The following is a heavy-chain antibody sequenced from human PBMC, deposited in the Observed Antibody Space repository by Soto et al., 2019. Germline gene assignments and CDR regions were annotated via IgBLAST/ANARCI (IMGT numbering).Heavy chain of an antibody. CDR1: GGTFSSYA. CDR3: ARSQGSSTSLEIYYYYYYGMDV. CDR2: IIPIYGTA. J-gene: IGHJ6*02. D-gene: IGHD2-2*01. Sequence: QVQLVQSGAEVKKPGSSVKVSCKASGGTFSSYAISWVRQAPGQGLEWMGGIIPIYGTANYAQKFQGRVTITADESTSTVYMELSSLRSEDTAVYFCARSQGSSTSLEIYYYYYYGMDVWGQGTTVTVSS. V-gene: IGHV1-69*01.